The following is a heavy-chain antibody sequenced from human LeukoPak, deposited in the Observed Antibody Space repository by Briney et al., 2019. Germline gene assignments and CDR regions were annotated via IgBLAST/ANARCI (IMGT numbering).Heavy chain of an antibody. CDR2: INPNSGGT. V-gene: IGHV1-2*02. CDR3: ARGGALVGATTQLADY. D-gene: IGHD1-26*01. Sequence: ASVKVSCKASGYTFTSYGISWVRQAPGQGLEWMGWINPNSGGTNYAQKFQGRVTMTRDTSISTAYMELSRLRSDDTAVYYCARGGALVGATTQLADYWGQGTLVTVSS. CDR1: GYTFTSYG. J-gene: IGHJ4*02.